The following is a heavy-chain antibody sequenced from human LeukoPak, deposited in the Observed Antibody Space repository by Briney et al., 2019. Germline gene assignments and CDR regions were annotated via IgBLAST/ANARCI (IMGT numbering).Heavy chain of an antibody. Sequence: GASVKVSCKASGYIFTDYYMHWVRQAPGQGLEWMGWINPNSGGTNYAQKFQGRVTMTRGTSISTAYMELSRLRSDDTAVYYCARDARLLYSGSYPGAVDYWGQGTLVTVSS. V-gene: IGHV1-2*02. CDR3: ARDARLLYSGSYPGAVDY. D-gene: IGHD1-26*01. CDR2: INPNSGGT. J-gene: IGHJ4*02. CDR1: GYIFTDYY.